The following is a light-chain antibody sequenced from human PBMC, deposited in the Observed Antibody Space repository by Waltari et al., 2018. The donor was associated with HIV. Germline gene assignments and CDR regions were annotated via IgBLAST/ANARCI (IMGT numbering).Light chain of an antibody. CDR1: TGSIADSY. Sequence: NFMLAQPHSVPESPGKTVTISCTRSTGSIADSYVQWSQQRPGSAPTTVIYENTQTASGVPDRFSGSIDIASNSASLVISGLETEDEADYYCQSSDTDTWVFGGGTKLTVL. V-gene: IGLV6-57*03. CDR3: QSSDTDTWV. J-gene: IGLJ3*02. CDR2: ENT.